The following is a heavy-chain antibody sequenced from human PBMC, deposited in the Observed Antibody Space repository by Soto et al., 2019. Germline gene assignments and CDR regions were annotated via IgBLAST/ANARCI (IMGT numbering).Heavy chain of an antibody. CDR3: GRDGYSRSFRGKFAMDV. Sequence: QVQLVESGGGVVQPGRSLRLSCAASGFTFSSYGMHWVRQAPGKGLEWVAVIWYDGSKKYYADSVKGRFTISRENSKNTVYLQMNSLRAEDKAVYFCGRDGYSRSFRGKFAMDVWGPGTPVTVSS. D-gene: IGHD6-13*01. CDR1: GFTFSSYG. CDR2: IWYDGSKK. V-gene: IGHV3-33*01. J-gene: IGHJ6*02.